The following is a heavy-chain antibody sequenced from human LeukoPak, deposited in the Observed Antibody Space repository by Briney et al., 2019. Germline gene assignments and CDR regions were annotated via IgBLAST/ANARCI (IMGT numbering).Heavy chain of an antibody. CDR3: ARVSIAAAGTSAFDI. D-gene: IGHD6-13*01. Sequence: GGSLRLSCAAPGFTFDDYGMSWVRQAPGKGLEWVSGINWNGGSTGYADSVKGRFTISRDNAKNSLYLQMNSLRAEDTALYYCARVSIAAAGTSAFDIWGQGTMVTVSS. CDR2: INWNGGST. J-gene: IGHJ3*02. CDR1: GFTFDDYG. V-gene: IGHV3-20*04.